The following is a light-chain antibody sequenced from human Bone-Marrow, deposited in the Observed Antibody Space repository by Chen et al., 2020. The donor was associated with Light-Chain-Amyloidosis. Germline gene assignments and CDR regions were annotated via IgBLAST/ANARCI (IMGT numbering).Light chain of an antibody. CDR1: SSDVGGDNH. CDR2: EVT. V-gene: IGLV2-14*01. CDR3: SSYTITNTLV. J-gene: IGLJ1*01. Sequence: QSALTQPASVSGSPGQSITISCTGTSSDVGGDNHVSWYQQHPDKAPKLMIYEVTNRPSWVPDRVSGSKSDNTASLTISVLQTEDDADYFCSSYTITNTLVFGSGTRVTVL.